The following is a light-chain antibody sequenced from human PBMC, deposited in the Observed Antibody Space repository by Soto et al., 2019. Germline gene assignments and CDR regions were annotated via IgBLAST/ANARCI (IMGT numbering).Light chain of an antibody. CDR1: QSVSSN. J-gene: IGKJ4*02. V-gene: IGKV3-15*01. CDR2: GAS. Sequence: EIVMTQSPATLSVSPGERATLSCRASQSVSSNLAWYQQKPGQAPSLLIFGASTRATGIPARFIGSGSGTAVTLTIISLQSEDVAVYYCQQYNNCPPLTFGGGTKVEIK. CDR3: QQYNNCPPLT.